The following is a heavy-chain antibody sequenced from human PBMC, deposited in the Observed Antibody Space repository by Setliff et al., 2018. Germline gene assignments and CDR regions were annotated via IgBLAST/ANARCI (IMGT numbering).Heavy chain of an antibody. CDR1: GDSISSRTYY. J-gene: IGHJ5*02. V-gene: IGHV4-61*09. CDR2: IYTSWST. Sequence: SETLSLTCTVSGDSISSRTYYWSWIRQPAGKGLEWIGHIYTSWSTNYNPSLKSRLTISVDTSKNHFSLKLSSVTAADTAVYYCARFPRTQLYSGWFDPWGQGTLVTVSS. D-gene: IGHD1-1*01. CDR3: ARFPRTQLYSGWFDP.